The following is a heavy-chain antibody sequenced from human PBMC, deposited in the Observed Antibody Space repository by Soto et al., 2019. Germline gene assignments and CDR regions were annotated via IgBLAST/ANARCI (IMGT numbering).Heavy chain of an antibody. CDR1: GFTFSSYG. J-gene: IGHJ3*02. Sequence: GGSLRLSCAASGFTFSSYGMHWVRQAPGKGLEWVAVIWYDGSNKYYADSVKGRFTISRDNSKNTLYLQMNSLRAEDTVVYYSAIGHYPGIAAAGDAFDIWGQGTMVTVSS. CDR3: AIGHYPGIAAAGDAFDI. D-gene: IGHD6-13*01. V-gene: IGHV3-33*08. CDR2: IWYDGSNK.